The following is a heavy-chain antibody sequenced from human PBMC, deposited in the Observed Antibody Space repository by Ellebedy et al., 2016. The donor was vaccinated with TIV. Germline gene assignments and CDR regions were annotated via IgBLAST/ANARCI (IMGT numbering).Heavy chain of an antibody. CDR2: IKQDGREK. CDR1: GFTFSSYW. CDR3: AREVMGYWTLLGDYFDY. V-gene: IGHV3-7*01. J-gene: IGHJ4*02. D-gene: IGHD3-22*01. Sequence: PGGSLRLSCAASGFTFSSYWMSWVRQAPGKGLEWVANIKQDGREKYYVDSVKGRFTISRDNAKTSLYLQMNSLRAEDTAVYYCAREVMGYWTLLGDYFDYWGQGTLVTVSS.